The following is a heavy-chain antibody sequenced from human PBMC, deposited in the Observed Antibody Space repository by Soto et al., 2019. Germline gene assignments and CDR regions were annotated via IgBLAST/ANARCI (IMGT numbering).Heavy chain of an antibody. CDR2: IYHSGST. CDR1: GGSISSGGYS. V-gene: IGHV4-30-2*01. Sequence: PSETLSLTCAVSGGSISSGGYSWSWIRQPPGKGLEWIGYIYHSGSTYYNPSLKSRVTISVDRSKNQFSLKLSSVTAADTAVYYCATTLQTGTIDYWGQGTLVTVSS. D-gene: IGHD1-1*01. J-gene: IGHJ4*02. CDR3: ATTLQTGTIDY.